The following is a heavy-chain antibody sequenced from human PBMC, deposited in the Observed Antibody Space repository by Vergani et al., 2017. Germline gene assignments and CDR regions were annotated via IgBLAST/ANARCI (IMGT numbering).Heavy chain of an antibody. Sequence: QVHLVESGGGVVQPGRSLRLSCVVSGFTFSSYGMHWVRQAPGKGLEWVAVIWYDGSNKYYADSVKGRFTISRDNSKNTLYLQMNSLRAEDTAVYYCARDLRGLVIDFDYWGQGTLVTVSS. CDR2: IWYDGSNK. CDR3: ARDLRGLVIDFDY. V-gene: IGHV3-33*08. J-gene: IGHJ4*02. D-gene: IGHD1-26*01. CDR1: GFTFSSYG.